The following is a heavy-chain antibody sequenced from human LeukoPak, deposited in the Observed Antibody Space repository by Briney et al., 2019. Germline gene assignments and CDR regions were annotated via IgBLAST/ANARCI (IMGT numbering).Heavy chain of an antibody. CDR2: INSDGSST. V-gene: IGHV3-74*01. Sequence: GGSLRLSCAASGFTFSNCDMNWVRQVPRKGLVWVSRINSDGSSTYYVDSVQGRFTISRDNANNTLYLQMSSLTAEDTAVYYCARDRYYGDYWGQGTLVTVSS. CDR3: ARDRYYGDY. J-gene: IGHJ4*02. CDR1: GFTFSNCD.